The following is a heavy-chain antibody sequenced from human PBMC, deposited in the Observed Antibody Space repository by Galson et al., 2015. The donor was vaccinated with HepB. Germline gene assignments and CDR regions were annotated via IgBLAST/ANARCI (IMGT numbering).Heavy chain of an antibody. V-gene: IGHV4-61*10. CDR2: IYSSGST. CDR3: ARAAGGSTARNFDH. Sequence: ETLSLTCTVSGGSISSRSYYWSWIRQPAGKGLEWIGRIYSSGSTNYNPSLKSRATISLDMSKNQCSLKLGSVTAADTAVYYCARAAGGSTARNFDHWGQGTLVAVSS. J-gene: IGHJ4*02. CDR1: GGSISSRSYY. D-gene: IGHD1-14*01.